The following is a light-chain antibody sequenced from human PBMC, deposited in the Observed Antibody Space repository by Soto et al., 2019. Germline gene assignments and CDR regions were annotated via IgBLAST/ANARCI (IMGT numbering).Light chain of an antibody. CDR1: SSDIGKYNL. J-gene: IGLJ2*01. V-gene: IGLV2-23*02. CDR3: SSYALTRPVI. Sequence: QSALTQPASVSGSPGQSITISCTGTSSDIGKYNLVSWYQQNPGKAPELIIYEVTERPSGVSSRFSGSKSDNTASLTISGLQAEDEADYHCSSYALTRPVIFGGGTKLTVL. CDR2: EVT.